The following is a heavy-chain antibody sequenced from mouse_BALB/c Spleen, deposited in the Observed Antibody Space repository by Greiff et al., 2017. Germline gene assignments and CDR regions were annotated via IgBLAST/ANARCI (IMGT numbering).Heavy chain of an antibody. CDR1: GFTFSSYG. V-gene: IGHV5-6-3*01. CDR2: INSNGGST. J-gene: IGHJ4*01. Sequence: EVKLVESGGGLVQPGGSLKLSCAASGFTFSSYGMSWVRQTPDKRLELVATINSNGGSTYYPDSVKGRFTISRDNAKNTLYLQMSSLKSEDTAMYYCARDGIYGNYEGYAMDYWGQGTSVTVSS. CDR3: ARDGIYGNYEGYAMDY. D-gene: IGHD2-1*01.